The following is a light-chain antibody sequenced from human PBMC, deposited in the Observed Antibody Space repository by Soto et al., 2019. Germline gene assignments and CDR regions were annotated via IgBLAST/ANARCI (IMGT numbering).Light chain of an antibody. CDR1: QSVITN. V-gene: IGKV3-20*01. CDR3: QQYGSSALT. Sequence: EIVLTQSPATLSVSPGERATLSCRASQSVITNLAWYQQKPGQAPRLLIYGASSRATGIPDRFSGSGSGTDFTLTISRLEPEDFAVYYCQQYGSSALTFGGGTKVDIK. CDR2: GAS. J-gene: IGKJ4*01.